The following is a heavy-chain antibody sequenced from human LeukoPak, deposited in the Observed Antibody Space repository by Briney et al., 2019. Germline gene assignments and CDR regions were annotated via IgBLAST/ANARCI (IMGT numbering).Heavy chain of an antibody. CDR1: GDSLSLYY. V-gene: IGHV4-59*01. J-gene: IGHJ4*02. D-gene: IGHD5-24*01. CDR3: ARDRRDGYNPGDYNFDY. Sequence: SEPLSLTCTVSGDSLSLYYWSWIRQPPGKALEWLGYIYYTGTPNYNPSLKSRATISVDTSTNQFSLRLSSLTAADAAVYFCARDRRDGYNPGDYNFDYWGQGALVTVSS. CDR2: IYYTGTP.